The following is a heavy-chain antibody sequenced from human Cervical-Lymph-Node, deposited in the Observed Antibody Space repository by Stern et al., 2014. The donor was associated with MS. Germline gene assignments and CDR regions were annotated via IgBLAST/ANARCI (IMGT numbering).Heavy chain of an antibody. CDR2: ISASGGTT. J-gene: IGHJ6*02. CDR3: AKGKTGSSYYYGMDV. Sequence: EVQLVESGGGLAQPGGSLRLSCAASGFTFSTYAMSWVRQAPGKGLEWVSAISASGGTTYYADSVRGRFTISRDNSGSTLYVQMNSLRAEDTAVYYCAKGKTGSSYYYGMDVWGQGTTVTVSS. V-gene: IGHV3-23*04. CDR1: GFTFSTYA.